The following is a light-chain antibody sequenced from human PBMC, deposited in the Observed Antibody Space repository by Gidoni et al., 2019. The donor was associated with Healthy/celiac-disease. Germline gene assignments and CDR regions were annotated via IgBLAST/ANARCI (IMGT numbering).Light chain of an antibody. Sequence: DIQMTQSPSSLSASVGDRVTITCQASQDISNYLNWYQQKPGKAPKLLIYDASNLETGVPSRFSGSGSGTDFTFTISSLQPEAIATYDCQQYDNLPRGTFGPGTKVDIK. CDR3: QQYDNLPRGT. J-gene: IGKJ3*01. CDR1: QDISNY. V-gene: IGKV1-33*01. CDR2: DAS.